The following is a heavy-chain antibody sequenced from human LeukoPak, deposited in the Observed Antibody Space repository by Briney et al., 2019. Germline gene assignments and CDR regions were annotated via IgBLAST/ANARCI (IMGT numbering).Heavy chain of an antibody. Sequence: ASETPSLTCTVSGGSISNYWWSWIRQPPGKGLEWIGYVFDSGGTNYNPSLKSRVTISVDTSKKQFSLKLSSVTAADTAVYYCARGYSSSWNYFDYWGQGTLVTVSS. J-gene: IGHJ4*02. CDR1: GGSISNYW. V-gene: IGHV4-59*01. CDR3: ARGYSSSWNYFDY. D-gene: IGHD6-13*01. CDR2: VFDSGGT.